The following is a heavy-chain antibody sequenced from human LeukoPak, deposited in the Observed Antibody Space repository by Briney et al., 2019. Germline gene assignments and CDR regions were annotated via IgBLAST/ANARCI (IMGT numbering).Heavy chain of an antibody. V-gene: IGHV1-69*13. CDR2: IIPIFGTA. Sequence: SVKVSCKASGGTFSSYAISWVRQAPGQVLEWMGGIIPIFGTANYAQKFQGRVTITADESTSTAYMELSSLRSEDTAVYYCARGIRDFWSGYLYYFDYWGQGTLVTVSS. CDR3: ARGIRDFWSGYLYYFDY. CDR1: GGTFSSYA. J-gene: IGHJ4*02. D-gene: IGHD3-3*01.